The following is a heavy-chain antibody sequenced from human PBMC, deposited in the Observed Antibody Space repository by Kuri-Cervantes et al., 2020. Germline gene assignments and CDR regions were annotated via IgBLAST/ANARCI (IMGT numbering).Heavy chain of an antibody. Sequence: GESLKISCAASGFTFSSHWMAWVRQAPGKGLEWVANVKQGGSEVYSLDSVKGRFTISRDNSKNTLYLQMNSLRAEDTAVYYCARPKRWLQLLLDYWGQGTLVTVSS. J-gene: IGHJ4*02. CDR1: GFTFSSHW. CDR3: ARPKRWLQLLLDY. D-gene: IGHD5-24*01. CDR2: VKQGGSEV. V-gene: IGHV3-7*03.